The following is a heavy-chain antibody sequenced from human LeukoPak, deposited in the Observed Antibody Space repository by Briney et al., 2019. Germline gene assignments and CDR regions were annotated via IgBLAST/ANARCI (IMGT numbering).Heavy chain of an antibody. CDR1: GFTFSNSW. CDR2: IKDNGREQ. CDR3: AKDPADS. V-gene: IGHV3-7*05. Sequence: AGGSLRLSCTASGFTFSNSWMNWVRQAPGKGLEWVANIKDNGREQYYLDSVKGRFTISRDNAKNSLYLQMNSLRVEDTAMYYCAKDPADSWGQGTLVTVSS. J-gene: IGHJ4*02.